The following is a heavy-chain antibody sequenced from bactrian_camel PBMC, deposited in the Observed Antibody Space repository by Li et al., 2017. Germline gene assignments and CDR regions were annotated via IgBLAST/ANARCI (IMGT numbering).Heavy chain of an antibody. CDR2: IYSGGGKP. CDR1: GDIPSRGC. CDR3: AAGYGNASPTY. J-gene: IGHJ4*01. D-gene: IGHD2*01. Sequence: VQLVESGGGSVTAGGSVTLSCVVSGDIPSRGCIGWFRQAPGKDKEEVAGIYSGGGKPYYLDSVKGRFNIFQDSAKTTFYLRMNNLKPEDTAMYICAAGYGNASPTYWGQGTQVTVS. V-gene: IGHV3-2*01.